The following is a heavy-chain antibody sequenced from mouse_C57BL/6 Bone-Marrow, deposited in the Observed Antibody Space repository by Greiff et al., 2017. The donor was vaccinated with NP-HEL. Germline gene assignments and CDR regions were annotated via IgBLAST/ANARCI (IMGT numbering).Heavy chain of an antibody. Sequence: QVQLQQPGAELVKPGASVKLSCKASGYTFTSYWMHWVKQRPGQGLEWIGMIHPNSGSTNYNEKFKSKATLTVDKSSSTAYMQLSSLTSEASAVYYCAKGPNYAGYFDFWGTGTTVTVSS. D-gene: IGHD2-1*01. CDR2: IHPNSGST. CDR3: AKGPNYAGYFDF. J-gene: IGHJ1*03. V-gene: IGHV1-64*01. CDR1: GYTFTSYW.